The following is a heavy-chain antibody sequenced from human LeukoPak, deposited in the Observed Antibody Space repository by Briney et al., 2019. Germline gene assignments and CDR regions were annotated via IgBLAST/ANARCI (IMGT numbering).Heavy chain of an antibody. CDR3: ARDRRPGEPPQH. J-gene: IGHJ1*01. CDR1: GYTFTSYG. D-gene: IGHD3-16*01. Sequence: ASVKVSCKASGYTFTSYGISWVRQAPGQGLEWMGWISAYNGNTNYAQRLQGRVTMTTDTSTSTAYMELRSLRSDDTAVYYCARDRRPGEPPQHWARAPWSPSPQ. CDR2: ISAYNGNT. V-gene: IGHV1-18*01.